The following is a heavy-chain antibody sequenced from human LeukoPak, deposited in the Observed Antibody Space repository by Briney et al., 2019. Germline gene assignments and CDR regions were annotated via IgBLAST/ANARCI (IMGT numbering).Heavy chain of an antibody. CDR2: IKQDGSEK. J-gene: IGHJ4*02. V-gene: IGHV3-7*03. CDR3: ARARLGVAFDY. CDR1: GFSFSDYW. Sequence: GGSLRLSCATSGFSFSDYWMNWVRQAPGKGLEWVANIKQDGSEKYYVDSVKGRFTISRDNAKNSLYLQMNSLRVEDTAVYYCARARLGVAFDYWGQGTLVTVSS. D-gene: IGHD6-19*01.